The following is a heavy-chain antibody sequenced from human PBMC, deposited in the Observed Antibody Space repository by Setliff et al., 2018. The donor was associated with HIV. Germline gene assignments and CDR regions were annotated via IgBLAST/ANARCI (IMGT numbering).Heavy chain of an antibody. J-gene: IGHJ2*01. Sequence: GGSLRLSCAVSGFTFSNAAIHWVRQAPGKGLEWVSYISSSSSTIYYADSVKGRFTISRDNAKNSLYLQLTSLRPEDTAVYYCAKERGWDNWYFDFWGRGTLVTVSS. CDR1: GFTFSNAA. CDR2: ISSSSSTI. CDR3: AKERGWDNWYFDF. D-gene: IGHD6-19*01. V-gene: IGHV3-48*01.